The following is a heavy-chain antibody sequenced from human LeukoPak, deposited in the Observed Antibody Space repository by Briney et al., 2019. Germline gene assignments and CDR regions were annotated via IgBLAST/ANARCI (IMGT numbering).Heavy chain of an antibody. CDR1: GFTFSSYA. J-gene: IGHJ4*02. CDR2: ISGSGGST. D-gene: IGHD2-15*01. CDR3: AKEPPCSGGSCYSFPFDY. Sequence: GGSLRLSCAASGFTFSSYAMSWVRQAPGKGLEWVSAISGSGGSTYYADSVKGRFTISRDNSKNTLYLQMNSLRAEDTAVYYCAKEPPCSGGSCYSFPFDYWGQGTLVTASS. V-gene: IGHV3-23*01.